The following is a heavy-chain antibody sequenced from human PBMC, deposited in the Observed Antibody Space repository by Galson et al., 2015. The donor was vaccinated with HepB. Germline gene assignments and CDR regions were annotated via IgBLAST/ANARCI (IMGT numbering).Heavy chain of an antibody. Sequence: PALVKPTQTLTLTRTFSGFSLSTSGMCVSWIRQPPGKALEWLALIDWDDGKYYSTSLKTRLTISKDTSKNQVVLTMTNMDPVDTATYYCARIRHSSSSEYYYGMDVWGQGTTVTVSS. J-gene: IGHJ6*02. CDR1: GFSLSTSGMC. V-gene: IGHV2-70*01. CDR2: IDWDDGK. D-gene: IGHD6-6*01. CDR3: ARIRHSSSSEYYYGMDV.